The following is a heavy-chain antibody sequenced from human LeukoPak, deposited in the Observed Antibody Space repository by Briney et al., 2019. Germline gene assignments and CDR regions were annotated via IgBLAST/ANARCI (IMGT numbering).Heavy chain of an antibody. Sequence: GESLKISCKGSGYSFTSYWIAWVRQMPRKGLEWIGIIYPGDSDARYSPSFQGQVTISADKSISTAYLQWSSLKASDTAMYYCAGQDIVLVATTTRAFDIWGQGTMVTVSS. D-gene: IGHD2-15*01. J-gene: IGHJ3*02. V-gene: IGHV5-51*01. CDR1: GYSFTSYW. CDR3: AGQDIVLVATTTRAFDI. CDR2: IYPGDSDA.